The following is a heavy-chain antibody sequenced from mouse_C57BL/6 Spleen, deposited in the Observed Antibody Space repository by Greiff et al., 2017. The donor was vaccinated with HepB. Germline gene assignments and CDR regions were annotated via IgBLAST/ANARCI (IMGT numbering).Heavy chain of an antibody. CDR2: IYIGNGYT. V-gene: IGHV1-58*01. D-gene: IGHD4-1*01. CDR3: ARGDNWEGAYFDY. Sequence: LQLQQSGAELVRPGSSVKMSCKTSGYTFTSYGINWVKQRPGQGLEWIGYIYIGNGYTEYNEKFKGKATLTSDTSSSTAYMQLSSLTSEDSAIYCCARGDNWEGAYFDYWGQGTTLTVSS. J-gene: IGHJ2*01. CDR1: GYTFTSYG.